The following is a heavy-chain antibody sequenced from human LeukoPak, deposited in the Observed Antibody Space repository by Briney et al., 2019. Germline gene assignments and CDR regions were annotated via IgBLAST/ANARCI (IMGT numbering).Heavy chain of an antibody. CDR2: TYYRSKWYN. CDR3: ASRQGHS. CDR1: GDSVSSNSGA. Sequence: SQTLSLTCAISGDSVSSNSGAWNWIRQSPSRGLEWLGRTYYRSKWYNDYAGSVESRITINPDTPKNQFSLHLNSVTPEDTAVYHCASRQGHSWGQGTLVTVSS. J-gene: IGHJ4*02. D-gene: IGHD6-6*01. V-gene: IGHV6-1*01.